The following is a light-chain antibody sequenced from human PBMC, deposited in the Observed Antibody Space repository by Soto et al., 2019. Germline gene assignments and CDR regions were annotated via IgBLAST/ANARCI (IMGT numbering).Light chain of an antibody. CDR2: EVS. CDR3: SSLGV. CDR1: SNDVGGYNF. J-gene: IGLJ1*01. Sequence: QSALTQPPSASGSPGQTVTISCTGTSNDVGGYNFVSWFQQHPGKAPKLMIYEVSQRPSGVPDRFSGSKSGNTASLTVSGLQAEDEADYYCSSLGVFGTGTKLTV. V-gene: IGLV2-8*01.